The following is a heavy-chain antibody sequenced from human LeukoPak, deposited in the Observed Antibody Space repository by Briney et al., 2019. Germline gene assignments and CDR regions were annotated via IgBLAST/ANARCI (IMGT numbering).Heavy chain of an antibody. CDR2: IYSGGST. D-gene: IGHD4-11*01. CDR3: ASRATVTTDRFWFDP. V-gene: IGHV3-53*01. J-gene: IGHJ5*02. Sequence: GGSLRLSCAASGFTVSSNYMSWVRHAPGKGLKWVSVIYSGGSTYYADSVKGRFTISRDNSKNTLYLQMNSLRAEDTAVYYCASRATVTTDRFWFDPWGQGTLVTVSS. CDR1: GFTVSSNY.